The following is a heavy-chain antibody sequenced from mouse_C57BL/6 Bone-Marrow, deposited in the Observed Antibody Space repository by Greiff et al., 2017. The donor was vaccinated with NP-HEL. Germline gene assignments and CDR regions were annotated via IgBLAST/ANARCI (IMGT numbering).Heavy chain of an antibody. J-gene: IGHJ4*01. Sequence: VKLQQPGAELVRPGSSVKLSCKASGYTFTSYWMDWVKQRPGQGLEWIGNIYPSDSETHYNQKFKDKATLTVDKSSSTAYMQLSSLTSEDSAVYYCARGWFQAMDYWGQGTSVTVSS. CDR1: GYTFTSYW. V-gene: IGHV1-61*01. CDR3: ARGWFQAMDY. CDR2: IYPSDSET. D-gene: IGHD2-3*01.